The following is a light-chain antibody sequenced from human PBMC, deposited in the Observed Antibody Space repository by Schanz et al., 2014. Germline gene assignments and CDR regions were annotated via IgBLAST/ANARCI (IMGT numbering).Light chain of an antibody. V-gene: IGKV1-5*03. CDR2: KAS. Sequence: DIQMTQSPSTLSASVGDRVTITCRASQSISSWLAWYQQKPGKAPKLLIYKASSLQSRVPSRFSGSGSGTEFPLTITSLQPDDFATYYCQQYNSYWTFGQGTKVEIK. J-gene: IGKJ1*01. CDR3: QQYNSYWT. CDR1: QSISSW.